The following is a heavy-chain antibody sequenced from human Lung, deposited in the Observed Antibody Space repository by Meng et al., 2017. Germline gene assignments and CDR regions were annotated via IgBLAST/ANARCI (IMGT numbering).Heavy chain of an antibody. V-gene: IGHV3-15*01. Sequence: EVKLVEAGGGLVELGGSLRLSCATSGFTFSNAWMSWVRQTPGKGLEWLGRIKSKTDGETTDYAAPVKGRFSISRDDAKNTLYLQMNSLKTEDTAVYYCQWLSTHPPDCWGQGTLVTVSS. J-gene: IGHJ4*02. CDR3: QWLSTHPPDC. D-gene: IGHD3-22*01. CDR1: GFTFSNAW. CDR2: IKSKTDGETT.